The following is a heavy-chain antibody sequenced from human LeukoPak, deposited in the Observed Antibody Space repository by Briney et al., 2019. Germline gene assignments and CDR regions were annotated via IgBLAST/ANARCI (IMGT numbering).Heavy chain of an antibody. J-gene: IGHJ4*02. CDR3: ARGVYIAAAQYGY. CDR1: GGSISNYY. V-gene: IGHV4-59*01. D-gene: IGHD6-13*01. CDR2: IYYSGAT. Sequence: SETLSLTCTVSGGSISNYYWNWIRQPPGKGLGWIGDIYYSGATNYNPSLKSRVTISVDTSKNQFSLKLNSVTAADTAVYYCARGVYIAAAQYGYWGQGTLVTVSS.